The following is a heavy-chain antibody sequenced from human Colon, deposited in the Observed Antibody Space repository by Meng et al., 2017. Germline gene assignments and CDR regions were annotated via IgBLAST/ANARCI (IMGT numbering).Heavy chain of an antibody. D-gene: IGHD2-21*02. Sequence: QLQRVGPGLGGTSETPSPTRTVSGGSVRSGEYYWSWIRQPPGKGLEWLGYVYYTGNTNYNPSLKNRVTISLDTSNNQFSLKLTSMTAADAAIYYCARVNGDFDEAWFDPWGQGTLVTVSS. V-gene: IGHV4-61*08. CDR1: GGSVRSGEYY. CDR2: VYYTGNT. J-gene: IGHJ5*02. CDR3: ARVNGDFDEAWFDP.